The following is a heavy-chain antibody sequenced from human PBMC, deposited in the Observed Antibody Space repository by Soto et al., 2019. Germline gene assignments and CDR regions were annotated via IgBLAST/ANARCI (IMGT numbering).Heavy chain of an antibody. J-gene: IGHJ1*01. CDR3: VRGYCTTSPCSGDFQF. CDR1: GYKFTTYF. Sequence: ASVKVSCKASGYKFTTYFIHRVRQAPGQGLEWMGMIHPSGDTGYAQKFRGRVTMTIDTSTTTAYMELRNLTSEDTAVYFSVRGYCTTSPCSGDFQFWGQGTLVTVSS. D-gene: IGHD2-15*01. V-gene: IGHV1-46*01. CDR2: IHPSGDT.